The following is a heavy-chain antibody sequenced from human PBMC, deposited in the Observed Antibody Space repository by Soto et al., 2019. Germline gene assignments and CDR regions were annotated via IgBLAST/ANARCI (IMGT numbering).Heavy chain of an antibody. CDR2: IIPVFGTA. Sequence: SVKVSCKASGGTFNPYTFSWERRAPGQGLEWMGSIIPVFGTANYAPRFQGRLSITADQSATTTYMELTSLTSEDTAFYYCGRIPRYSFPTSDPLDNWGQGTLVTVSS. CDR3: GRIPRYSFPTSDPLDN. D-gene: IGHD5-18*01. J-gene: IGHJ4*02. V-gene: IGHV1-69*13. CDR1: GGTFNPYT.